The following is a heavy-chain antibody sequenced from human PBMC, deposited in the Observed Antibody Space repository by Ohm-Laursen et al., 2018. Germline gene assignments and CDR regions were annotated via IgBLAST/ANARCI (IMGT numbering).Heavy chain of an antibody. J-gene: IGHJ5*02. V-gene: IGHV4-39*07. CDR3: ARDYYDGNNWFDP. CDR1: GGSVSSGSYY. CDR2: IYYSGST. Sequence: SDTLSLTCTVSGGSVSSGSYYWSWIRQPPGKGLEWIGSIYYSGSTYYNPSLKSRVTISVDTSKNQFSLKLSSVTAADTAVYYCARDYYDGNNWFDPWGQGTLVTVSS. D-gene: IGHD3-22*01.